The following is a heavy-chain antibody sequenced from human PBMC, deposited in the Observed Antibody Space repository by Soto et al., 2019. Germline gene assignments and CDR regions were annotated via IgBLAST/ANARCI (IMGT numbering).Heavy chain of an antibody. CDR1: GFNFSSYE. J-gene: IGHJ4*02. V-gene: IGHV3-48*03. D-gene: IGHD4-4*01. CDR3: ARGSYSNTFLFDY. Sequence: PGGSMRLSCAASGFNFSSYEMTWVRQTPGKGLEWLSYISGSGFTIYYADSVKGRFTIFRDNAKNSLFLQMSSLRVEDTAVYYCARGSYSNTFLFDYWGQGALVTVSS. CDR2: ISGSGFTI.